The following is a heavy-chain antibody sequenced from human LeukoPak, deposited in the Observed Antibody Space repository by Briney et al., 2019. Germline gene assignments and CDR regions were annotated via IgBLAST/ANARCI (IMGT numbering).Heavy chain of an antibody. D-gene: IGHD3-10*01. V-gene: IGHV3-74*03. CDR1: GFTFSNYW. J-gene: IGHJ4*02. CDR3: ARDKKSGESSEIDY. CDR2: INRDGSTT. Sequence: GGSLRLSCAASGFTFSNYWVHGVRQAPGKGLVWVSRINRDGSTTKYADSVKGRFTVSRDSAKNTLNLQMNSLRAEDTAVYYCARDKKSGESSEIDYWGQGTLVTVSS.